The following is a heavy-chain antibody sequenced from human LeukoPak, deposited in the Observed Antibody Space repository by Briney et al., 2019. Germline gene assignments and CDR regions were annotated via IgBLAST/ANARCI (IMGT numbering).Heavy chain of an antibody. CDR1: GGSITSTNW. CDR2: VSLSGLT. D-gene: IGHD2-8*01. CDR3: SRENGAFSPFGY. J-gene: IGHJ4*02. V-gene: IGHV4-4*02. Sequence: SGTLSLTCGVSGGSITSTNWWRWVRQPPGQGLEWIGEVSLSGLTNYNPSLSSRVIMALDTSKNHLSLHLTSVTAADTAVYYCSRENGAFSPFGYWGQGYLVTVLS.